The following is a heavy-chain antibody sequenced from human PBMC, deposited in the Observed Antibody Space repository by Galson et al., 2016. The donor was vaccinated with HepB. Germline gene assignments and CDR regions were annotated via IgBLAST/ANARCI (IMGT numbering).Heavy chain of an antibody. CDR2: INGGGNT. CDR3: ALSLRSPGGFDY. Sequence: SLRLSCAASGFTVSSYYMIWVRQAPGKGLEWLSTINGGGNTFYADSVKGRFTISRDNSENTLYLQMGNLRAEDTAVYYCALSLRSPGGFDYWGQGTLVTVSS. D-gene: IGHD3-16*01. CDR1: GFTVSSYY. V-gene: IGHV3-53*01. J-gene: IGHJ4*02.